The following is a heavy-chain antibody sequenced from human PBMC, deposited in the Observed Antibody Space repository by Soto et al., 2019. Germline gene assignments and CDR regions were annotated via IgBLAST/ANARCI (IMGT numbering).Heavy chain of an antibody. Sequence: EVQLVESGGGLVQPGGSLRLSCSGSGFTFSSYAMHWVRQAPGKGLEYVAAISGDGDTTFYGDSVKGRFTISRDNSKDTLYLPMSSLRVEDTAVFYCVRDPYGQLVFSHWHFDLWGRGTLVTVSS. D-gene: IGHD6-6*01. CDR1: GFTFSSYA. CDR2: ISGDGDTT. J-gene: IGHJ2*01. V-gene: IGHV3-64D*08. CDR3: VRDPYGQLVFSHWHFDL.